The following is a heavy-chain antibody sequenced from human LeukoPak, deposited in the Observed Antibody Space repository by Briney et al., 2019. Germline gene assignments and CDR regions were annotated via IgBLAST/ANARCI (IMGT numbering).Heavy chain of an antibody. D-gene: IGHD6-19*01. CDR3: ARDRTDSSGWYDYFDY. CDR2: IYTSGST. V-gene: IGHV4-4*07. Sequence: PSETLSLTCTVSGVSISSYYWSWIRQPAGKGLEWIGRIYTSGSTNYNPSLKSRVTMSVDTSKNQFSLKLSSVTAADTAVYYCARDRTDSSGWYDYFDYWGQGTLVTVSS. CDR1: GVSISSYY. J-gene: IGHJ4*02.